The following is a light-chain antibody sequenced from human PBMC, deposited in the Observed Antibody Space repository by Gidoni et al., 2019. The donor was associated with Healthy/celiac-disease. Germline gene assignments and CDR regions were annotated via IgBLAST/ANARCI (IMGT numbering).Light chain of an antibody. CDR1: QGISSY. V-gene: IGKV1-9*01. CDR3: QQLNSYLT. J-gene: IGKJ4*01. CDR2: AAS. Sequence: DIQLTQSPPFLSASVGDRVTITCRASQGISSYLAWYQQKPGKAPKLLIYAASTLQSGVPSRLSGSGSGTEFTLTISSLQPEDFATYYCQQLNSYLTFGGGTKVEIK.